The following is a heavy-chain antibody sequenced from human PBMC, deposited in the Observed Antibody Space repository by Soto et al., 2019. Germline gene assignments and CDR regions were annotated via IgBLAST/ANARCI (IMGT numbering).Heavy chain of an antibody. CDR2: INPNSGGT. J-gene: IGHJ5*02. V-gene: IGHV1-2*02. D-gene: IGHD3-10*01. Sequence: GASVTVSCKASGYTFTGYYMHWVRQAPGQGLEWMGWINPNSGGTNYAQKFQGRVTMTRDTSISTAYMELSRLRSDDTAVYYCARVPTMVRGVPNWFDPWGQGTLVTVSS. CDR1: GYTFTGYY. CDR3: ARVPTMVRGVPNWFDP.